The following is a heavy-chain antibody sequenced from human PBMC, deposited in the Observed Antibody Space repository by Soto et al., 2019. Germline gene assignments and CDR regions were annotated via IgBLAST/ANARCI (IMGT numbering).Heavy chain of an antibody. CDR3: ARGGYYYDSSGYYYEIEAFDI. J-gene: IGHJ3*02. V-gene: IGHV3-53*01. Sequence: GGSLRLSCAASGFTVSSNYMSWVRQAPGKGLEWVSVIYSGGSTYYADSVKGRFTISRDNSKNTLYLQMNSLRAEDTAVYYCARGGYYYDSSGYYYEIEAFDIWGQGTMVTVSS. CDR2: IYSGGST. CDR1: GFTVSSNY. D-gene: IGHD3-22*01.